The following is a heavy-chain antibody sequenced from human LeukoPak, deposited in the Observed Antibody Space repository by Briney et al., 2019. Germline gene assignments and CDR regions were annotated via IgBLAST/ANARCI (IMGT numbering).Heavy chain of an antibody. D-gene: IGHD2-2*01. CDR2: IYHSGST. J-gene: IGHJ4*02. Sequence: SETLSLTCAVSGGSISSSNWWSWVRQPPGKGLEWIGEIYHSGSTNYNPSLKSRVTISVDTSKNQFSLKLSSVTAADTAVYYCARDCSSTSCSFDYWGQGTLVTVSS. CDR3: ARDCSSTSCSFDY. V-gene: IGHV4-4*02. CDR1: GGSISSSNW.